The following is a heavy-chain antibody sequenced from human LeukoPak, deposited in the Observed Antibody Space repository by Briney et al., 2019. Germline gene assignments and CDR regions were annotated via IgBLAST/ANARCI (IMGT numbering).Heavy chain of an antibody. J-gene: IGHJ4*02. Sequence: GGSLRLSCAASGFTFNNYWMSWVRQAPGKGLEWVANIRPDGSEKYYMDSVKGRFTISRDNAKNSLYLQMNSLRAEDTAVYYCARDPGWYDYWGQGTLVTVSS. D-gene: IGHD6-19*01. CDR1: GFTFNNYW. CDR2: IRPDGSEK. V-gene: IGHV3-7*03. CDR3: ARDPGWYDY.